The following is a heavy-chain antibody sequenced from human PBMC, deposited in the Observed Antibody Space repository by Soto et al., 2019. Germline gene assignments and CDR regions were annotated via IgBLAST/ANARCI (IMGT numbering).Heavy chain of an antibody. CDR3: AHIVQCGGVWYFFDY. J-gene: IGHJ4*02. D-gene: IGHD2-21*01. V-gene: IGHV2-5*01. CDR2: IYWHDDN. CDR1: GFSLSTSGAG. Sequence: QITLKASGPTLVKPTQTLTLTCTFSGFSLSTSGAGVGWIRQPPGKALEWLALIYWHDDNHYSPSLKSRLTHTKDTSESQVVLTLTNMDPVDTASYYCAHIVQCGGVWYFFDYWGQGPLVTASS.